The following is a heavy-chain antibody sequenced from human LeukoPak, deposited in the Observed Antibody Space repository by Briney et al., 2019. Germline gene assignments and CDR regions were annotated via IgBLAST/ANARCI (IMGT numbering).Heavy chain of an antibody. Sequence: SETLSLTCTVSGGSISSYYWNWIQQPPGKGLEWIGYIYYSGSTNYNPSLESRVTISVDTSKNQFSLKLSSVTAADTAVYYCARTKGAVAAHNWFDPWGQGTLVTVSS. CDR1: GGSISSYY. J-gene: IGHJ5*02. V-gene: IGHV4-59*08. CDR3: ARTKGAVAAHNWFDP. CDR2: IYYSGST. D-gene: IGHD6-19*01.